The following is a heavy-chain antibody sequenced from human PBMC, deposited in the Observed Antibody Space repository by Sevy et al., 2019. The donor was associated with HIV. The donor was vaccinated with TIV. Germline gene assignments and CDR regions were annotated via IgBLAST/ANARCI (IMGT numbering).Heavy chain of an antibody. Sequence: SETLSLTCNVSGDSISDYYWSWIRQSPWKGLEWIGYISHSGSTNHNPSLKRRVTLSADTSKNQISLKLTFVTAADTVVYYCARGKVLTDYWGQGTLVTVSS. J-gene: IGHJ4*02. CDR3: ARGKVLTDY. CDR2: ISHSGST. V-gene: IGHV4-59*01. CDR1: GDSISDYY.